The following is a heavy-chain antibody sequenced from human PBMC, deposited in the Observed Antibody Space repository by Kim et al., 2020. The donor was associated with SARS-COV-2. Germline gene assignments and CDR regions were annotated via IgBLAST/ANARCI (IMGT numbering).Heavy chain of an antibody. CDR1: GGSISSGSYY. CDR2: IYTSGST. D-gene: IGHD5-18*01. CDR3: AREGPPSYGFAFDI. V-gene: IGHV4-61*02. J-gene: IGHJ3*02. Sequence: SETLSLTCTVSGGSISSGSYYWSWIRQPAGKGLEWIGRIYTSGSTNYNPSLKSRVTISVDTSKNQFSLKLSSVTAADTAVYYCAREGPPSYGFAFDIWGQGTMVTVSS.